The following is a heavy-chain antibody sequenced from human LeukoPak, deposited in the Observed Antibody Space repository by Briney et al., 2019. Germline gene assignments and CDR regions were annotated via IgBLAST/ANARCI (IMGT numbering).Heavy chain of an antibody. D-gene: IGHD3-16*01. Sequence: GGSLRLSCAASGFTFSIYWMHWVCQGPGKGVVWVSHINSDVSGTSYADSVKGRFTISRDNAKNTLYLQMNSLRAEDTAVYYCARAGVGGAFDIWGQGTMVTVSS. CDR3: ARAGVGGAFDI. CDR1: GFTFSIYW. CDR2: INSDVSGT. V-gene: IGHV3-74*01. J-gene: IGHJ3*02.